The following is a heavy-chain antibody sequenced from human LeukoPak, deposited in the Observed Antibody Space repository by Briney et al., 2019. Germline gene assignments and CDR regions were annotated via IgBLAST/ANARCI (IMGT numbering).Heavy chain of an antibody. CDR2: IYYSGST. J-gene: IGHJ5*02. Sequence: PSETLSLTCTVSGGSISSGGYYWSWIRQHPGKGLEWIGYIYYSGSTYYNPSLKSRVTISVDTSKNQFSLKLSSVTAADTAVYYCARSTLGLHGQANWYNWFDPWGQGTLVTVSS. V-gene: IGHV4-31*03. CDR1: GGSISSGGYY. D-gene: IGHD5/OR15-5a*01. CDR3: ARSTLGLHGQANWYNWFDP.